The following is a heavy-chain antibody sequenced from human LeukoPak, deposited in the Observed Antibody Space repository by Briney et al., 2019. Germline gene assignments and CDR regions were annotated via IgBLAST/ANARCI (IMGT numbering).Heavy chain of an antibody. CDR2: IYPGDSDT. J-gene: IGHJ6*02. D-gene: IGHD3-10*01. CDR1: GYSFTDYW. V-gene: IGHV5-51*01. CDR3: ARADQLRWFGEARRPYYYGMDV. Sequence: GESLKISCQGSGYSFTDYWIGWVRRMPGKGLEWMGIIYPGDSDTRYNPSFQGQVTISADKSIRTAYLQWSSLKASDTAMYYCARADQLRWFGEARRPYYYGMDVWGQGTAVSVYS.